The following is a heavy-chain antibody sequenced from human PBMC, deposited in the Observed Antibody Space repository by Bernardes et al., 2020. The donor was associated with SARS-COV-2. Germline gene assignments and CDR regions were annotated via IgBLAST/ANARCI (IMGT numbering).Heavy chain of an antibody. D-gene: IGHD2-2*01. CDR2: ISAYNGNT. CDR3: AAIGY. Sequence: ASVKVSCKASGYTFTSYGISWVRRAPGQGLEWMGWISAYNGNTNYAQKLQGRVTMTTDTSTSTAYMELRSRACITVRVRIPAAIGYWGQGTLVTVSS. CDR1: GYTFTSYG. J-gene: IGHJ4*02. V-gene: IGHV1-18*01.